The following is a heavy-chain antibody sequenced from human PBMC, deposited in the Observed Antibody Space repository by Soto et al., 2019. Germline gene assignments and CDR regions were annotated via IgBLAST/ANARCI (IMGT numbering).Heavy chain of an antibody. CDR2: ISYDGSNK. CDR3: ARSSGPYYYYGMDV. J-gene: IGHJ6*02. Sequence: QVQLVESGGGVVQPGRSLRLSCAVSGFTLSSHAMHWVRQAPGKGLEWVAIISYDGSNKYYADSVKGRFTISRDNSKNTLYLQMNSLRAEDTAVYYCARSSGPYYYYGMDVWGQGTNVTVSS. D-gene: IGHD3-22*01. V-gene: IGHV3-30-3*01. CDR1: GFTLSSHA.